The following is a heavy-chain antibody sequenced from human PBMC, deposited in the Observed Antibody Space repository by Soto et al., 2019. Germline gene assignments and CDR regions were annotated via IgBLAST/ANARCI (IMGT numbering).Heavy chain of an antibody. Sequence: EVHLLESGGGMLQPGGSLRLSCAGSGFTFINYAMNWVRQAPGKGLEWVSSISGGGDAAFFPDSVRGRFTISRDNSQNTVTLQMNSLGVDDTAVYYCARKILGSTSRPNYWYFDLWGRGTLVTVSS. CDR3: ARKILGSTSRPNYWYFDL. CDR2: ISGGGDAA. J-gene: IGHJ2*01. V-gene: IGHV3-23*01. CDR1: GFTFINYA. D-gene: IGHD2-2*01.